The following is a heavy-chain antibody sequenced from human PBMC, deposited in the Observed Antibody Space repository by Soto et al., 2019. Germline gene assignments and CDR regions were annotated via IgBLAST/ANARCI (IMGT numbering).Heavy chain of an antibody. CDR2: LWYDGINK. D-gene: IGHD6-13*01. CDR1: GFTFSSYG. J-gene: IGHJ6*02. V-gene: IGHV3-33*01. Sequence: GGSLRLSCAASGFTFSSYGMHWVRQAPGKGLEWVAVLWYDGINKYYADSVKGRFTISRDISKNTLFLQMNSLRAEDTAVYYCARIAAAVTDYYYGMDVWGQGTTVTVSS. CDR3: ARIAAAVTDYYYGMDV.